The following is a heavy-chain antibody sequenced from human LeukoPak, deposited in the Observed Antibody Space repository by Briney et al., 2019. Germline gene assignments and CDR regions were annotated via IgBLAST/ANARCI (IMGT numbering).Heavy chain of an antibody. D-gene: IGHD3-3*01. CDR3: ARGIRDEWGMTG. Sequence: GGSLRLSCAASGFTFRSYGMHGVRQAPGKGLEGVAVLWYAGSNKYFADSVKGRSPISRENSKNTLNLQMNGLRAGDKAVYYCARGIRDEWGMTGGGQGTTVT. CDR1: GFTFRSYG. CDR2: LWYAGSNK. V-gene: IGHV3-33*01. J-gene: IGHJ6*02.